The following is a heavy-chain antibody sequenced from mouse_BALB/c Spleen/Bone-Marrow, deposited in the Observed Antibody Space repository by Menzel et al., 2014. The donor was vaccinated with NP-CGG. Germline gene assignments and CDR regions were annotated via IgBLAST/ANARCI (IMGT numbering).Heavy chain of an antibody. CDR2: IDPANGNT. Sequence: VHVKQSGAELVKSGASVKLSCTASGLNIKDTYMHWVKQRPEQGLEWIGRIDPANGNTKYDPKFQGKATITADTSSNTAYLQLSSLTSEDTAVYYCARYYYGTLLDYWGQGTTLTVSS. CDR1: GLNIKDTY. CDR3: ARYYYGTLLDY. D-gene: IGHD1-1*01. V-gene: IGHV14-3*02. J-gene: IGHJ2*01.